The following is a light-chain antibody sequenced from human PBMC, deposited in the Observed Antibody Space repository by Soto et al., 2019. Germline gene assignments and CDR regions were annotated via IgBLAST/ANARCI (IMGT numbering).Light chain of an antibody. V-gene: IGLV1-40*01. CDR3: QSYDTSLSGYV. CDR2: ANN. CDR1: SSNIGTGYD. Sequence: QSVLTQPPSVSGAPGQRVTISCTGSSSNIGTGYDVHWYQQLPGTAPQLLIYANNNRPSGVPDRFSGSKSGIAASLAITGLQADDEGEYYCQSYDTSLSGYVFGTGTKVTVL. J-gene: IGLJ1*01.